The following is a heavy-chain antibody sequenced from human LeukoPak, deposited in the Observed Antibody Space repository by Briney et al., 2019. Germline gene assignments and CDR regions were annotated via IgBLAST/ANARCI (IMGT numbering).Heavy chain of an antibody. V-gene: IGHV1-2*02. Sequence: ASVKVSCKASGYSFTGNYMHWVRQAPGQGLEWMGWINPNSGDTNFAQKFQGRVTMTRDTSISTVYMELSRLRSDDTAVFYCARGYYDSSDFEYFQHWGQGTLVTVSS. CDR2: INPNSGDT. J-gene: IGHJ1*01. CDR3: ARGYYDSSDFEYFQH. D-gene: IGHD3-22*01. CDR1: GYSFTGNY.